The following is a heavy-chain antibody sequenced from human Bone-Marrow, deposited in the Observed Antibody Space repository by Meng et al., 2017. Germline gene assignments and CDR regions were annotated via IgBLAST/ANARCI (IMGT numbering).Heavy chain of an antibody. D-gene: IGHD6-13*01. Sequence: QVQLQESGPGLVKPSGTLSLTCAVARVSISSTNWWGWVRQPPGKGLEWIGEIHQDGYTNYSPSLKSRVPISVDKSRNQFSLKLNSVTAADTAVYYCARLGPPIAAGDPFDYWGQGTLVTVSS. CDR3: ARLGPPIAAGDPFDY. CDR1: RVSISSTNW. V-gene: IGHV4-4*02. J-gene: IGHJ4*02. CDR2: IHQDGYT.